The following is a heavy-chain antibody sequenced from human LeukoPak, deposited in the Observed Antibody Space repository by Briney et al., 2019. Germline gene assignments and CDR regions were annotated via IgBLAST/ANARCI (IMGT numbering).Heavy chain of an antibody. J-gene: IGHJ3*02. CDR2: ISSSSSYI. Sequence: GGSLRLSCAASGFTFSSYSMKWVRQAPGKGGEWGSSISSSSSYIYYADSVKGRFTISRDNAKNSLYLQMNSLRAEDTAVYYCARDLGSWYHDAFDIWGQGTMVTVSS. CDR3: ARDLGSWYHDAFDI. CDR1: GFTFSSYS. D-gene: IGHD6-13*01. V-gene: IGHV3-21*01.